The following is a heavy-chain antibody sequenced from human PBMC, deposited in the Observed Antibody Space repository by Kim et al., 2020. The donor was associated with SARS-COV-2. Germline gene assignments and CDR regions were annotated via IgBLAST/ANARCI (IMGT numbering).Heavy chain of an antibody. J-gene: IGHJ6*02. CDR1: GFTFSSYG. CDR3: AKDVRYSSSWYSYYYYYGMDV. Sequence: GGSLRLSCAASGFTFSSYGMHWVRQAPGKGLEWVAVIWYDGSNKYYADSVKGRFTISRDNSKNTLYLQMNSLRAEDTAVYYCAKDVRYSSSWYSYYYYYGMDVWGQGTTVTVSS. V-gene: IGHV3-33*06. CDR2: IWYDGSNK. D-gene: IGHD6-13*01.